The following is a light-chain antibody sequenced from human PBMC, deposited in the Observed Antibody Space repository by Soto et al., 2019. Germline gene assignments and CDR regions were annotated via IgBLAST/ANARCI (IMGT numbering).Light chain of an antibody. CDR2: GAS. V-gene: IGKV3-15*01. J-gene: IGKJ1*01. CDR1: QSVSSN. CDR3: QQYNNWPPVRT. Sequence: DIVLTQSPRTLSLSTGGRATLYCRASQSVSSNLAWYQQKPGQAPRLLIYGASTRATGIPARFSGSGSGTEFTLTISSLQSEDFAVYYCQQYNNWPPVRTFCHGTKVDI.